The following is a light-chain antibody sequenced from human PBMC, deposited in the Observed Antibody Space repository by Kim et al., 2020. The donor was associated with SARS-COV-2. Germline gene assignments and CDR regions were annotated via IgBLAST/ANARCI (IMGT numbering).Light chain of an antibody. V-gene: IGKV3-20*01. CDR1: QSVSSSS. J-gene: IGKJ4*01. CDR2: GAS. Sequence: PGERATLSCRASQSVSSSSLVWYKQKPGQAPRLLIYGASSRATGIPDRFSGSGSGTDFTLTISRLEPEDFAVYYCQQYSSSQLTFGGGTKVDIK. CDR3: QQYSSSQLT.